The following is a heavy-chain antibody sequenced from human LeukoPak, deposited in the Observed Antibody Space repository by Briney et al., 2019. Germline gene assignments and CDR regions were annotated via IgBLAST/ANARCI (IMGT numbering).Heavy chain of an antibody. CDR1: GFSFSIYA. CDR3: AKGSFDV. V-gene: IGHV3-23*01. CDR2: INTGETT. Sequence: QTGGSLRLSCSASGFSFSIYAMNWVRQAPGRGLEWVSCINTGETTFYADSVKGRFTISRDNSNLYLHMTSLRDEDTALYYCAKGSFDVWGQGTVVIVSS. J-gene: IGHJ3*01.